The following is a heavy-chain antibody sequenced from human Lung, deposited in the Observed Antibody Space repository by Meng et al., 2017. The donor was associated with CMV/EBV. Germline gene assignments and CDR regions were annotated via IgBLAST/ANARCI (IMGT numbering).Heavy chain of an antibody. CDR1: GYTFTSYG. V-gene: IGHV1-18*01. Sequence: AXVXVSXXASGYTFTSYGISWVRQAPGQGLEWMGWISAYNGNTNYAQKLQGRVTMTTDTPTSTAYMELRSLRSDDTAVYYCARIGATSSYYYGMDVWGQGXTVTVSS. CDR3: ARIGATSSYYYGMDV. J-gene: IGHJ6*02. D-gene: IGHD1-26*01. CDR2: ISAYNGNT.